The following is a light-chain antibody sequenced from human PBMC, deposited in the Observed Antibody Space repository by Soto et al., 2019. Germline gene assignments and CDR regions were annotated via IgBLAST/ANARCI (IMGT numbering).Light chain of an antibody. CDR1: QSIRDN. CDR2: GAS. V-gene: IGKV3-15*01. J-gene: IGKJ2*01. Sequence: EIVMTQSPATLSVSPGERAIVSCRASQSIRDNLAWYQQTPGRAPRLLIYGASFRATGVPARFSGSGSGTEFTLPISGLQSEDFAVYYCQQYDYWPPYTFGQGTKVEIK. CDR3: QQYDYWPPYT.